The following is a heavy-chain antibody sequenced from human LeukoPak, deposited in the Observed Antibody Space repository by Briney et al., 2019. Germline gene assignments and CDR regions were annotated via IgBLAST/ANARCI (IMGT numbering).Heavy chain of an antibody. V-gene: IGHV3-48*04. J-gene: IGHJ4*02. Sequence: GGSLRLSCAASGFTFSSYSMNWVRQAPGRGLEWVSYISSSSSTIYYADSVKGRFTISRDNAKNSLFLEMNSLRVGDTAVYYCGREGSDFWSNYPDYRGQGTLVIVSS. CDR1: GFTFSSYS. D-gene: IGHD3-3*01. CDR3: GREGSDFWSNYPDY. CDR2: ISSSSSTI.